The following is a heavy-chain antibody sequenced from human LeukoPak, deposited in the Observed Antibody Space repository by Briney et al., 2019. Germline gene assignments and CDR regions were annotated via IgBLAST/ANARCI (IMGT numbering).Heavy chain of an antibody. CDR2: IIPIFGTA. D-gene: IGHD2-2*01. CDR1: GGTFSSYA. Sequence: GASVKVSCKASGGTFSSYAISWVRQAPGQGLEWMGGIIPIFGTANYAQKFQGRVTITADESTSTAYMELSSLRSEDTAVYYCAPGVVPAAPPMGVWGKGTTVTVSS. J-gene: IGHJ6*04. V-gene: IGHV1-69*13. CDR3: APGVVPAAPPMGV.